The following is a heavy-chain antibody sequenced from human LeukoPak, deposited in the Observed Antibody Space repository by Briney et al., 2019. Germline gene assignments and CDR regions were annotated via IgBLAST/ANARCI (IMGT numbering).Heavy chain of an antibody. CDR2: IIPILGIA. V-gene: IGHV1-69*04. Sequence: GSSVKVSCKASGGTFSSYTISWVRQAPGQGLEWMGRIIPILGIANYAQKFQGRVTITADKSTSTAYMELSSLRSEDTAVYYCARDGGYDSSGYHTYCFDYWGQGTLVTVSS. J-gene: IGHJ4*02. D-gene: IGHD3-22*01. CDR1: GGTFSSYT. CDR3: ARDGGYDSSGYHTYCFDY.